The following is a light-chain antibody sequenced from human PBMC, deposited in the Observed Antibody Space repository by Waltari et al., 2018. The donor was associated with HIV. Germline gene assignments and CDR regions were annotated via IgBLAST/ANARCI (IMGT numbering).Light chain of an antibody. Sequence: QSALTQPRSLSGSPGQSVTISFTGTSSDVGGYTVVSWYQHRTGNAPKRVISDVTNRPTGLPGRVSGSTSGNTASPTSTGHQAEGEASYYFCSYAGSGSLDVFGTGTQVTVL. CDR3: CSYAGSGSLDV. CDR1: SSDVGGYTV. CDR2: DVT. J-gene: IGLJ1*01. V-gene: IGLV2-11*01.